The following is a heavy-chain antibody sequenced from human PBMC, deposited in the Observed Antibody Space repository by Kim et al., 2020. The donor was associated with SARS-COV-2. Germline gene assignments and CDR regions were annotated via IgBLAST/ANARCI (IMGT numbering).Heavy chain of an antibody. D-gene: IGHD6-19*01. Sequence: ASVKVSCKASGYIFTDYNIHWVRQAPGQGLEWVGRISPSSGGTKYAQTFQGRVTVTRDTSITTAYVELSGLRSDDTALYYCARVGDRGSGWSFLDHCGQGTLGTVSS. CDR2: ISPSSGGT. V-gene: IGHV1-2*06. CDR1: GYIFTDYN. J-gene: IGHJ4*02. CDR3: ARVGDRGSGWSFLDH.